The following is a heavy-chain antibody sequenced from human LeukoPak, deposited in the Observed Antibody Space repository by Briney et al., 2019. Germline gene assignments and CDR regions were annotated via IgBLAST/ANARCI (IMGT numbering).Heavy chain of an antibody. J-gene: IGHJ4*02. CDR3: AKDLFAMTQWEQLGY. CDR1: GFTFSSFA. D-gene: IGHD1-26*01. V-gene: IGHV3-23*01. CDR2: ISGSGGST. Sequence: GGSLRLSCAASGFTFSSFAMSWVRQAPGKGLEWVSAISGSGGSTYYADSVKGRFTISRDNSKNTLYLQMNSLRTEDTAVYYCAKDLFAMTQWEQLGYWGQGTLVTVSS.